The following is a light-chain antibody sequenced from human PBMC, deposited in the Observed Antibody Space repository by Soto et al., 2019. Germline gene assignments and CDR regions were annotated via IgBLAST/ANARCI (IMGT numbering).Light chain of an antibody. CDR2: NDN. V-gene: IGLV1-44*01. CDR1: GSNIGRNT. CDR3: ATWDDSLNAHWV. J-gene: IGLJ3*02. Sequence: QSVLTQPPSASGTPGQRVTISCSGSGSNIGRNTVNWYQQVPGTAPKLLIHNDNQRPSGVPDRVSGSKSGTSASLAISGLQSEDEADYFCATWDDSLNAHWVFGGGTKVTVL.